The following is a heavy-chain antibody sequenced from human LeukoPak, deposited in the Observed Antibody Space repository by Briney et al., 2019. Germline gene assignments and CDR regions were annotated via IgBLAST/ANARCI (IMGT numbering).Heavy chain of an antibody. CDR3: ARLCGIAARGNWFDP. J-gene: IGHJ5*02. Sequence: SETLSLTCTVSGGSISSSSYYWGWIRQPPGKGLEWIGSIYYSGSTYYDPSLKSRVTISVDTSKNQFSLKLSSVTAADTAVYYCARLCGIAARGNWFDPWGQGTLVTVSS. D-gene: IGHD6-6*01. V-gene: IGHV4-39*01. CDR2: IYYSGST. CDR1: GGSISSSSYY.